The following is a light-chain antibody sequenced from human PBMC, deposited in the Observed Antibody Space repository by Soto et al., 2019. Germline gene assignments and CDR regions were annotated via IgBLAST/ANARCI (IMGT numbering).Light chain of an antibody. J-gene: IGLJ3*02. CDR2: EVS. CDR1: SSDVGGYNY. V-gene: IGLV2-14*01. CDR3: SSYTSSITLV. Sequence: QSALTQPASVSGSPGQSITISCTGTSSDVGGYNYVSWYQQHPGKAPKLMIYEVSNRPSGVSNRFSGSKSGNTASLTISGLQAEDEADYYCSSYTSSITLVIGGGTKLTVL.